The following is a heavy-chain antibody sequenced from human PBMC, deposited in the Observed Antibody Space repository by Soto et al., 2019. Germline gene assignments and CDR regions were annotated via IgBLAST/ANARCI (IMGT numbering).Heavy chain of an antibody. CDR3: AKARRADY. Sequence: PGGSLRLSCAASGVTFRGYYMSWIRQATGKGLEWVSAISGSGGTMYYADSVKGRFTISRDNSKNTLYLQMNSLRAEDTAVYYCAKARRADYWGQGTLVTVSS. V-gene: IGHV3-23*01. CDR1: GVTFRGYY. CDR2: ISGSGGTM. J-gene: IGHJ4*02.